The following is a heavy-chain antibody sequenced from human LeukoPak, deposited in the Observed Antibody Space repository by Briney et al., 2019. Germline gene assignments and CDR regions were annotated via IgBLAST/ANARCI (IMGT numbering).Heavy chain of an antibody. Sequence: PGGSLRLSCAASGFTFSSYWMTWVRQAPGKGLEWVANIKQDGSEKYYVDSVKGRFTISRDNAKNSLYPQMNSLRAEDTAVYYCARGSYGSGSYYQNYWGQGTLVTVSS. V-gene: IGHV3-7*01. CDR1: GFTFSSYW. CDR3: ARGSYGSGSYYQNY. J-gene: IGHJ4*02. D-gene: IGHD3-10*01. CDR2: IKQDGSEK.